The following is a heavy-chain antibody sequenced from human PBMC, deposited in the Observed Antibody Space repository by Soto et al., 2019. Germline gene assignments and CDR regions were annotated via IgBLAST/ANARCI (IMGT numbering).Heavy chain of an antibody. CDR3: VRAPEQRPFDY. CDR2: TKSDGSSV. D-gene: IGHD6-25*01. Sequence: EVQLVESGGGLVQPGGSLRLSCAASGFTLSDNWIHWVRRVPGKGLVWVSRTKSDGSSVTYADSVKGRFTLSRDNAKNTWFLQMDSLRVEDTAMYYCVRAPEQRPFDYWGQGTLVTVSS. V-gene: IGHV3-74*03. J-gene: IGHJ4*02. CDR1: GFTLSDNW.